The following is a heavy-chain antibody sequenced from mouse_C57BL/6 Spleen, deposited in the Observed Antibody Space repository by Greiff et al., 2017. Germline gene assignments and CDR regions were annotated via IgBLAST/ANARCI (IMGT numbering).Heavy chain of an antibody. D-gene: IGHD1-1*02. CDR2: IDPSDSYT. CDR3: ASVGDGSGWCFDV. J-gene: IGHJ1*03. V-gene: IGHV1-59*01. CDR1: GYTFTSYW. Sequence: QVQLQQPGAELVRPGTSVKLSCKASGYTFTSYWMHWVKQRPGQGLEWIGVIDPSDSYTNYNQKFKGKATLTVDTSSSTAYMQLSSLTSEDSAVNYYASVGDGSGWCFDVWGTGTTVTVSS.